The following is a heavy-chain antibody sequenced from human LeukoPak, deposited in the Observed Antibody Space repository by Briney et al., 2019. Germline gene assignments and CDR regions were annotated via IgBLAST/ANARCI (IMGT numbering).Heavy chain of an antibody. Sequence: PSETLSLTCTVSGFPISSYYWSWIRQRPGKGLDWIGYIYYSGSTNYNPSLKSRVTISLNTSKNQFSLRRSSVTAADTAVYYCARHYYNILTGPKFDPWGQGTLVTVSS. CDR2: IYYSGST. J-gene: IGHJ5*02. V-gene: IGHV4-59*01. CDR1: GFPISSYY. CDR3: ARHYYNILTGPKFDP. D-gene: IGHD3-9*01.